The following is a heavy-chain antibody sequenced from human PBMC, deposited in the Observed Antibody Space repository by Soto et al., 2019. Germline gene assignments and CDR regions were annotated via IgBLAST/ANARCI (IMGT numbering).Heavy chain of an antibody. D-gene: IGHD6-19*01. J-gene: IGHJ4*02. CDR2: TYYKSQWYY. CDR1: GDSVSSNIAA. Sequence: PSQTLSLTCAISGDSVSSNIAAWNWIRQSPSRGLEWLGRTYYKSQWYYDYAVSVKGRITINPDTSKNQSSLQLNSVSPEDTAVYYCARDRQSVRVVQIAVGNFDSWGQGTLVTVSS. V-gene: IGHV6-1*01. CDR3: ARDRQSVRVVQIAVGNFDS.